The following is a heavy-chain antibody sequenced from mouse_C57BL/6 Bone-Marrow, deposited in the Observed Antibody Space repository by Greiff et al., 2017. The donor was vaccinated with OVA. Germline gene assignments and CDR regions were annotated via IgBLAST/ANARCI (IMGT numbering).Heavy chain of an antibody. CDR2: INPNNGGT. CDR3: ARSGGTAQAAAWFAY. V-gene: IGHV1-18*01. Sequence: EVQLQQSGPELVKPGASVKIPCKASGYTFTDYNMDWVKQSHGKSLEWIGDINPNNGGTIYNQKFKGKATLTVDKSSSTAYMELRSLTSEDTAVYYCARSGGTAQAAAWFAYWGQGTLVTVSA. D-gene: IGHD3-2*02. CDR1: GYTFTDYN. J-gene: IGHJ3*01.